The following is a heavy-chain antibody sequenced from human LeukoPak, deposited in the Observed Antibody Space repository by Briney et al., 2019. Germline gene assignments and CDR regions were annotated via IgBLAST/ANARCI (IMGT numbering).Heavy chain of an antibody. Sequence: GGSLRLSCAASGFTFSSYAMHWVRQAPGKGLEWVAVISYDGSDKYSADSVKGRFTVSRDNSKNTLYLQMNSLRAEDTAVYYCARDPDIEAAYYFDYCGQGTLVTVSS. CDR1: GFTFSSYA. V-gene: IGHV3-30*04. D-gene: IGHD6-25*01. CDR2: ISYDGSDK. J-gene: IGHJ4*02. CDR3: ARDPDIEAAYYFDY.